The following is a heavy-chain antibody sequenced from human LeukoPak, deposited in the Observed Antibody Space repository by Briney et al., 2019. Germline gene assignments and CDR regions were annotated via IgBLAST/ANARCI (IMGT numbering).Heavy chain of an antibody. CDR2: IYSDGSTT. CDR1: GFSFSNVW. Sequence: PGGSLRLSCAASGFSFSNVWMHWVRQVPGKGLVWVSRIYSDGSTTTYAYSVKGRFTIRSDNAQNTLYLRMNSLRAEVMALYYCARAQTPRSGLTDAFNIWGQGTMVTVSS. D-gene: IGHD3-3*01. CDR3: ARAQTPRSGLTDAFNI. V-gene: IGHV3-74*01. J-gene: IGHJ3*02.